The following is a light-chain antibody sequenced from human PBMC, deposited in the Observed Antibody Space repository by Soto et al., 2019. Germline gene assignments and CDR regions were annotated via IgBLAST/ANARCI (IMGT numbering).Light chain of an antibody. V-gene: IGKV3-20*01. Sequence: EIVLTQSPGTLSLSPGERATLSCRASESVSNSYLAWYQQKPGQPPRLLINDASRRATGIPARFSGSESGTDFTLTISRLEPEDCAVSYCQQYGTSPFTFGGGTTVEIK. J-gene: IGKJ4*01. CDR3: QQYGTSPFT. CDR1: ESVSNSY. CDR2: DAS.